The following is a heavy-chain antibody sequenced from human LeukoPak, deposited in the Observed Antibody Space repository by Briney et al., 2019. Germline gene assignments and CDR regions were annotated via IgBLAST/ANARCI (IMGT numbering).Heavy chain of an antibody. CDR1: GGSISSSNW. CDR3: ARAFKRSYYDSSGPDYAFDI. D-gene: IGHD3-22*01. J-gene: IGHJ3*02. Sequence: SETLSLTCAVSGGSISSSNWWSWVRQPPGKGLEWIGEIYHSGSTNYNPSLKSRVTISVDKSKNQFSLKLSSVTAADTAVYYCARAFKRSYYDSSGPDYAFDIWGQGTMVTVSS. CDR2: IYHSGST. V-gene: IGHV4-4*02.